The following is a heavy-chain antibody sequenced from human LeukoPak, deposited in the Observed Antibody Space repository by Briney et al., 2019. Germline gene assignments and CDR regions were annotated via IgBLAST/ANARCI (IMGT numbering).Heavy chain of an antibody. Sequence: GGSLRLSCAASGFTFSDYYMSWIPQAPGKGLEWVSYISSSGSTIYYADSVKGRFTISRDNAKNSLYLQMNSLRAEDTAVYYCARDQDTAMGNYYYYYYMDVWGKGTTVTISS. CDR2: ISSSGSTI. V-gene: IGHV3-11*01. D-gene: IGHD5-18*01. CDR1: GFTFSDYY. CDR3: ARDQDTAMGNYYYYYYMDV. J-gene: IGHJ6*03.